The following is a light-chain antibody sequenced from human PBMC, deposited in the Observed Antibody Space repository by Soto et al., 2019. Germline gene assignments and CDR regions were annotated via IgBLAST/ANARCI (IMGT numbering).Light chain of an antibody. CDR3: QQSYSIPWT. J-gene: IGKJ1*01. V-gene: IGKV1-39*01. CDR2: GAS. CDR1: QTITSY. Sequence: DIQMTQSPSTLSASVGDRVTITCRTSQTITSYLNWYQQKPGKTPKLLIYGASILQTGISSRFSGSGSGTDFTLTISSLQPEDFATYYCQQSYSIPWTFGQGTKVEIK.